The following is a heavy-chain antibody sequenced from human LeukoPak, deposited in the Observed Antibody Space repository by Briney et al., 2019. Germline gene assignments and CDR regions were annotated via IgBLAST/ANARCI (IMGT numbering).Heavy chain of an antibody. Sequence: GGSLRLSCAASGFTFSSYGMHWVRQAPGKGLEWVAVISYDGSNKYYADSVKGRFTISRDNSKNTLYLQMNSLRAEDTAVYYCAKDLKSTLYGSGIGSGMDVWGQGTTVTVSS. CDR3: AKDLKSTLYGSGIGSGMDV. CDR1: GFTFSSYG. V-gene: IGHV3-30*18. D-gene: IGHD3-10*01. CDR2: ISYDGSNK. J-gene: IGHJ6*02.